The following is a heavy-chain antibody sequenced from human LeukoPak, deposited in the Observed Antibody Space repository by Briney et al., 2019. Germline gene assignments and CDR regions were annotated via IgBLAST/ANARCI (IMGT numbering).Heavy chain of an antibody. CDR2: ISGSGGST. J-gene: IGHJ4*02. CDR3: ARGTGSYPFDY. V-gene: IGHV3-23*01. CDR1: GFTFSSYA. D-gene: IGHD1-26*01. Sequence: GGSLRLSCAASGFTFSSYAMNWVRQAPGKGLEWVSVISGSGGSTYYADSVKGRFTISRDNAKNSLYLQMNSLRAEDTAVYYCARGTGSYPFDYWGQGTLVTVSS.